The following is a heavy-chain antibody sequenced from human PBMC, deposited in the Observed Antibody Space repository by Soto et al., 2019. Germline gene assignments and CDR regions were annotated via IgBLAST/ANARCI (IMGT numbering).Heavy chain of an antibody. CDR3: ARTAIYCSSTSCYGYYYYMDV. CDR2: IYPGDSDT. J-gene: IGHJ6*03. V-gene: IGHV5-51*01. D-gene: IGHD2-2*01. CDR1: GYSFTSYW. Sequence: GESLKISCKGSGYSFTSYWIGWVRQMPGKGLEWMGIIYPGDSDTRYSPSFQGQVTISADKSISTAYLQWSSLKASDTAMYYCARTAIYCSSTSCYGYYYYMDVWGKGTTVTVSS.